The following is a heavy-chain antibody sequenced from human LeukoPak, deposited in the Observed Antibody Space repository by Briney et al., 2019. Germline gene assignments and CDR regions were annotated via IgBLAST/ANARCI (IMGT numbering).Heavy chain of an antibody. Sequence: GRSLRLSCAASGFTFSYYAMNWVRQAPGKGLEWVSAIGGGSGSTYYADSVKGRFTISRDNSKKTLYLQMNSLRAEDTAVYYCAKADRGWGVITKDWGQGALVTVSS. CDR1: GFTFSYYA. CDR3: AKADRGWGVITKD. D-gene: IGHD3-10*01. CDR2: IGGGSGST. V-gene: IGHV3-23*01. J-gene: IGHJ4*02.